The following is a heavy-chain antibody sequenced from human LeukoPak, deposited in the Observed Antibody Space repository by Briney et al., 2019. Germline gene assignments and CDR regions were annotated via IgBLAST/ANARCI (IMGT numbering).Heavy chain of an antibody. V-gene: IGHV3-23*01. CDR3: ANFPTARPSDY. CDR1: GFTFSSYA. D-gene: IGHD6-6*01. J-gene: IGHJ4*02. CDR2: ISGSGGST. Sequence: RGSLRLSCAASGFTFSSYAMSWVRQAPGKGLEWVPAISGSGGSTYYADSVKGRFTISRDNSKNTLYLQMNSLRAEDTAVYYCANFPTARPSDYWGQGTLVTVSS.